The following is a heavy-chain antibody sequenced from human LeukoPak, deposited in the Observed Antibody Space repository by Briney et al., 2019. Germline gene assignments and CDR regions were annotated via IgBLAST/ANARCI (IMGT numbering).Heavy chain of an antibody. CDR3: AKDSAYSNSFDY. CDR2: IRYDGGNK. V-gene: IGHV3-30*02. D-gene: IGHD4-11*01. J-gene: IGHJ4*02. CDR1: GFTFSSYG. Sequence: GGSLRLSCAASGFTFSSYGMHWVRQAPGKGLEWVAFIRYDGGNKYYADSVKGRFTISRDNSKNTLYLQMNSLRAEDTAVYYCAKDSAYSNSFDYWGQGTLVTVSS.